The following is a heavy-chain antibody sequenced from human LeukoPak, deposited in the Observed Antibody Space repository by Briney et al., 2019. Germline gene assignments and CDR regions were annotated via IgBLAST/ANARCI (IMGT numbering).Heavy chain of an antibody. CDR1: GGSFSGYY. V-gene: IGHV4-34*01. CDR2: INHSGST. D-gene: IGHD3-3*01. J-gene: IGHJ6*03. Sequence: SETLSLTCAVYGGSFSGYYWSWIRQPPGKGLEWIGEINHSGSTNYNPSLKSRVTISVATSKNQFSLKLSSVTAADTAVYYCARVPLRFLLRQTHMDVWGKGTTVTVSS. CDR3: ARVPLRFLLRQTHMDV.